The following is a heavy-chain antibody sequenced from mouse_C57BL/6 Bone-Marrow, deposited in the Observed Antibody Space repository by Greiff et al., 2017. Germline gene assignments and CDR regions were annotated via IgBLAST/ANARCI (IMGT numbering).Heavy chain of an antibody. D-gene: IGHD2-1*01. Sequence: VTLKVSGPGILQPSQTLSLTCSSSGFSLSTFGMGVGWIRPPSGKGLVWLAHIWWDDDKYYNPALKSRLTISEDTSKTQVFLKIANVDTADTATYYCAFYGNYAWFAYWGQGTLVTVSA. J-gene: IGHJ3*01. CDR2: IWWDDDK. CDR3: AFYGNYAWFAY. CDR1: GFSLSTFGMG. V-gene: IGHV8-8*01.